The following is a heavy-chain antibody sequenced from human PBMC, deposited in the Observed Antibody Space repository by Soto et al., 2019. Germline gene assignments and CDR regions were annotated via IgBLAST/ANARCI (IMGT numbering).Heavy chain of an antibody. CDR2: INHSGST. CDR1: GGSFSGYS. Sequence: SETLSLTCAVYGGSFSGYSWTWIRQPPGTGLEWIGEINHSGSTNYNPSLKSRVTISVDTSKNQFSLKLTSVTAADTAVYYCARDKITGLFDYWGQGTLVTVPQ. CDR3: ARDKITGLFDY. V-gene: IGHV4-34*01. J-gene: IGHJ4*02. D-gene: IGHD2-8*02.